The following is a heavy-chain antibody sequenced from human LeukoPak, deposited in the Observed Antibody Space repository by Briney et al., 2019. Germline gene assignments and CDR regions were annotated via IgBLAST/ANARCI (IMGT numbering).Heavy chain of an antibody. V-gene: IGHV3-48*03. J-gene: IGHJ6*02. CDR1: GFGFGQYE. CDR3: AKDFPHYYEVPHGMDV. Sequence: GGSLRLSCAASGFGFGQYEMNWVRQAPGKGLEWIAYISVRAATIYYGDSVEGRFTISRDDAKNALYLQMNGLRVEDTAIYYCAKDFPHYYEVPHGMDVWGQGTTVTV. D-gene: IGHD3-22*01. CDR2: ISVRAATI.